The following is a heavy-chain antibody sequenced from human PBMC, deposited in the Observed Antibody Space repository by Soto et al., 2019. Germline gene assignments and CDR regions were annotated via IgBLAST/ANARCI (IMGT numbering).Heavy chain of an antibody. CDR1: GYTFTSYD. Sequence: ASVKVSCKASGYTFTSYDINWVRQATGQGLEWMGWMNPNSGNTGYAQKFQGRVTMTRNTSISTAYMELSSLRSEDTAVYYCARGKRSITMVRGLTYYFDYWGQGTLVTVSS. D-gene: IGHD3-10*01. J-gene: IGHJ4*02. V-gene: IGHV1-8*01. CDR3: ARGKRSITMVRGLTYYFDY. CDR2: MNPNSGNT.